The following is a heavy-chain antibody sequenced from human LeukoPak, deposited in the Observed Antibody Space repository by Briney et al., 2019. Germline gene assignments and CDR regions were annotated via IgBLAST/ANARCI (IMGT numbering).Heavy chain of an antibody. Sequence: SETLSLTCTVSGGSMISYYRTWIRQAPGKGLEWIGYIYYNGDTNYNPSLKSRVTMSIDTSKTHFSLNLRSVTAADTAVYYCTRGTTVISLDYWGQGILVTVSS. CDR3: TRGTTVISLDY. CDR2: IYYNGDT. J-gene: IGHJ4*02. V-gene: IGHV4-59*01. D-gene: IGHD4-23*01. CDR1: GGSMISYY.